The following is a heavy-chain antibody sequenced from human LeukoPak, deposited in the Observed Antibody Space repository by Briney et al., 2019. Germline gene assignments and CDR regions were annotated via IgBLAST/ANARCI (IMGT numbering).Heavy chain of an antibody. CDR1: GGSISSYY. V-gene: IGHV4-39*07. CDR2: IDYTGIT. D-gene: IGHD3-16*01. CDR3: ARDPHHDDDADEGFDY. Sequence: PSETLSLTCTVSGGSISSYYWGWIRQPPGKGLEWIGNIDYTGITYYNPSLRSRVTISVDTSKNQFSLTLSSVTAADTAIYYCARDPHHDDDADEGFDYWGQGTLVIVSS. J-gene: IGHJ4*02.